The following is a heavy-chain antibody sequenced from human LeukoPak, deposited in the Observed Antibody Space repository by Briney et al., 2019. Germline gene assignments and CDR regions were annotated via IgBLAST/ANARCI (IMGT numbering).Heavy chain of an antibody. J-gene: IGHJ4*02. Sequence: SETLSLTCTVSGGSISSYYWSWIRQPPGKGLEWIGYIYYSGSTNYNPSLKSRVTISVDTSKNQFSLKLSSVTAADTAVYYCARAPLLWFGELVYWGQGTLVTVSS. CDR2: IYYSGST. D-gene: IGHD3-10*01. V-gene: IGHV4-59*01. CDR3: ARAPLLWFGELVY. CDR1: GGSISSYY.